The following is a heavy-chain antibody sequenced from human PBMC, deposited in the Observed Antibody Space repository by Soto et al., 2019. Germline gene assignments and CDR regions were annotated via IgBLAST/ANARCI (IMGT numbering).Heavy chain of an antibody. CDR3: ARRPLNYYDSSGYSHFDY. V-gene: IGHV4-30-4*01. J-gene: IGHJ4*02. D-gene: IGHD3-22*01. Sequence: PSETLSLTCTVSGGSISSGDYYWSWIRQPPGKGLEWIGYIYYSGSTYYNPSLKRRVTISVDTSKNQFSLKLSSVTAADTAVYFCARRPLNYYDSSGYSHFDYWGQGTRGTVS. CDR2: IYYSGST. CDR1: GGSISSGDYY.